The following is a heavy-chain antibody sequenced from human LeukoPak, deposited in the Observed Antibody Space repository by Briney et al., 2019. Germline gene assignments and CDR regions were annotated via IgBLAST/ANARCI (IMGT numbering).Heavy chain of an antibody. V-gene: IGHV3-11*04. CDR3: GRGHWGLDY. CDR2: ISNTGDSI. J-gene: IGHJ4*02. Sequence: GGSLRLSCAASGFTFSDSYMTWIRQAPGKGLEWVSFISNTGDSIYYADSVKGRFTTSRDNAKSSLSLQMNSLRAEDTAVYYCGRGHWGLDYWGQGALVTVSS. CDR1: GFTFSDSY. D-gene: IGHD7-27*01.